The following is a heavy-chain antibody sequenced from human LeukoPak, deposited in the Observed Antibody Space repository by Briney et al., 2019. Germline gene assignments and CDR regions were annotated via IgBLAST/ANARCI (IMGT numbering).Heavy chain of an antibody. CDR3: ARGAGSRTYRRFDF. CDR2: ITPYSGAT. D-gene: IGHD3-16*01. CDR1: GYTFNNYN. Sequence: ASVKVSCKASGYTFNNYNIHWVRQAPGQGLEWMAWITPYSGATNYAQHFQGRLTMTRDTSISTAYMELNSLISDDTAVYYCARGAGSRTYRRFDFWGQGTLVTVSS. V-gene: IGHV1-2*02. J-gene: IGHJ4*02.